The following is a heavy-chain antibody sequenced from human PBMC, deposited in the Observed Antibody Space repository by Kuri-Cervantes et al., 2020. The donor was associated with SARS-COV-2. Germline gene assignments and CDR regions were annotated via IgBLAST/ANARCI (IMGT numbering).Heavy chain of an antibody. Sequence: GESLKISCAASGFTFSSYAMSWVRQAPGKGLEWVSAISGSGGSTYYADSVKGRLTISRDNSKNTLYLQMNSLRAEDTAVYYCAKDLGGYVGYWGQGTLVTVSS. V-gene: IGHV3-23*01. CDR1: GFTFSSYA. J-gene: IGHJ4*02. CDR3: AKDLGGYVGY. D-gene: IGHD3-22*01. CDR2: ISGSGGST.